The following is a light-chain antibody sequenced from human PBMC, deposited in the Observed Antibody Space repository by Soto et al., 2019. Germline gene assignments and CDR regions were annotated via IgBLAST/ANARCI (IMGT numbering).Light chain of an antibody. CDR1: SSNIGAGYD. CDR2: GNS. CDR3: QSYDSSLSGSV. J-gene: IGLJ2*01. Sequence: QPVLTQPPSVSGAPGQRVTISCTGSSSNIGAGYDVHWYQQLPGTAPKLLIYGNSNRPSGVPDRFSGSKSGTSASLAITGLPAEDEADYYGQSYDSSLSGSVFGGGTKLTVL. V-gene: IGLV1-40*01.